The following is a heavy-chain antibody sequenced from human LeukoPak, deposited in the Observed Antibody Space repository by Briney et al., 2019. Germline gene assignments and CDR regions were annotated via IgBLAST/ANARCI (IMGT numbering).Heavy chain of an antibody. CDR1: GGSFSGYY. Sequence: PSETLSLTCAVYGGSFSGYYWSWIRQPPGKGLEWIGEIKHSGSTNYNPSLKSRVTISVDTSKNQFSLKLSSVTAADTAVYYCARGYCSSTSCYGSDYWGQGTLVTVSS. CDR3: ARGYCSSTSCYGSDY. V-gene: IGHV4-34*01. J-gene: IGHJ4*02. CDR2: IKHSGST. D-gene: IGHD2-2*01.